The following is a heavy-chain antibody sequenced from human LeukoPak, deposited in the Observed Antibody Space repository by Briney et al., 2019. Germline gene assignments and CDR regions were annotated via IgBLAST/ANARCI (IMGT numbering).Heavy chain of an antibody. J-gene: IGHJ4*02. Sequence: GGSLRLSCAASGFSFSTYSMTWVRQAPGKGLEWISYISSSSGAIYYAGSVKGRFTISGDNAKNSLYLQMNSLRGEDTAVYYCVRDGGTAVAGTHHFDFWGQGTLVSVSS. CDR3: VRDGGTAVAGTHHFDF. CDR2: ISSSSGAI. CDR1: GFSFSTYS. V-gene: IGHV3-48*01. D-gene: IGHD6-13*01.